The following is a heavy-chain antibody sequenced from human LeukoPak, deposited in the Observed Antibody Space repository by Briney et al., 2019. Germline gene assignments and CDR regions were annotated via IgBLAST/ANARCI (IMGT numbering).Heavy chain of an antibody. D-gene: IGHD2-8*02. CDR1: GFTFRNYW. V-gene: IGHV3-23*01. CDR3: ATYRQVLLPFES. J-gene: IGHJ4*02. Sequence: PGGSLRLSCAASGFTFRNYWMSWIRQPPGKGLEWVSSIFPSGGEIHYADSVRGRFTISRDNSKSTLSLQMNSLRAEDTAIYYCATYRQVLLPFESWGQGTLVTVSS. CDR2: IFPSGGEI.